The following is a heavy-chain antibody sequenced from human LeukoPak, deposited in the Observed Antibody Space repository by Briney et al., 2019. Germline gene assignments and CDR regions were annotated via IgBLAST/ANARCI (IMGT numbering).Heavy chain of an antibody. Sequence: GGSLRLSCAASGFTFSSYGMHWVRQAPGKGLEWVSFIRYDGSDKYYADSVKGRFTISRDNSKNTLYLQMNSLRAEDTAVYYCAKESGDGGYTFDYWGQGTLVTVSS. J-gene: IGHJ4*02. CDR2: IRYDGSDK. D-gene: IGHD3-16*02. CDR1: GFTFSSYG. CDR3: AKESGDGGYTFDY. V-gene: IGHV3-30*02.